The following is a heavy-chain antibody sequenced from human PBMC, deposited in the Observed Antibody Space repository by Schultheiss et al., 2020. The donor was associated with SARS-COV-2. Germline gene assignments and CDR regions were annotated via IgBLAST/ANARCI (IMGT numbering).Heavy chain of an antibody. Sequence: GGSLRLSCAASGFTFSSYAMHWVRQAPGKGLEWVAVIWYDGSNKYYADSVKGRFTISRDNAKNSLYLQMNSLRAEDTAVYYCARVRPIPSSIAARNAFDIWGQGTMVTVSS. D-gene: IGHD6-6*01. CDR3: ARVRPIPSSIAARNAFDI. CDR1: GFTFSSYA. V-gene: IGHV3-33*08. J-gene: IGHJ3*02. CDR2: IWYDGSNK.